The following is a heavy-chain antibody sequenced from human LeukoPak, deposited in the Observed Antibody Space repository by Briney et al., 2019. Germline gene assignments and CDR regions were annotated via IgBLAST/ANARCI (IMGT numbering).Heavy chain of an antibody. D-gene: IGHD3-22*01. Sequence: GGSLRLSCAASGFTVSSNYMNWVRQAPGKGLEWVSVIYSGGSTYYADSVKGRFTIFRDNSKNKPYLQMNSLRAEDTAVYYCARDSGDYYDSRGYYPLDYWGQGTLVTVSS. CDR3: ARDSGDYYDSRGYYPLDY. CDR2: IYSGGST. CDR1: GFTVSSNY. V-gene: IGHV3-53*01. J-gene: IGHJ4*02.